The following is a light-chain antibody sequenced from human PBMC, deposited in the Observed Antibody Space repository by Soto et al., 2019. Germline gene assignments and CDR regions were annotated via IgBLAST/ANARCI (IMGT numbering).Light chain of an antibody. J-gene: IGLJ3*02. Sequence: QSALTQPASVSGSPGQSIAISCTGTSSDVGGYNYVSWYQQHPGKAPKLMIYDVSNRPSGVSNRFSGSKSANTASLTISGLQADDEADYYCTSYTSSSTLVFGGGTQLTVL. CDR3: TSYTSSSTLV. CDR2: DVS. CDR1: SSDVGGYNY. V-gene: IGLV2-14*01.